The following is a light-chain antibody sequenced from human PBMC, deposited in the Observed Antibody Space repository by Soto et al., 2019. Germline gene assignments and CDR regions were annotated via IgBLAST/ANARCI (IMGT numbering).Light chain of an antibody. Sequence: QSVLTQPSSVSGSPGQSVTISCTGTSSDVGRYNYVSWYQQRPGKAPKLIIYDVTKRPSGVPERFSGSKSGNTASLTISGLQADDEADYCCCAHTGTAILFGGGTQLTVL. CDR3: CAHTGTAIL. J-gene: IGLJ2*01. V-gene: IGLV2-11*01. CDR1: SSDVGRYNY. CDR2: DVT.